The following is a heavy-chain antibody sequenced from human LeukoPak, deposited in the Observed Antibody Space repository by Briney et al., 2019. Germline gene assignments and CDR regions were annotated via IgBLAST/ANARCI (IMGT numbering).Heavy chain of an antibody. V-gene: IGHV4-31*03. D-gene: IGHD3/OR15-3a*01. CDR1: GGSISSGGYY. CDR2: IYYSGST. Sequence: SETLSLTCTVSGGSISSGGYYWSWIRQHPGKGLEWIGYIYYSGSTYYNPSLKSRVTISVDTSKNQFSLKLSSVTAADTAVYYCARDLSNLDGRYFDLWGRGTLVTVSS. J-gene: IGHJ2*01. CDR3: ARDLSNLDGRYFDL.